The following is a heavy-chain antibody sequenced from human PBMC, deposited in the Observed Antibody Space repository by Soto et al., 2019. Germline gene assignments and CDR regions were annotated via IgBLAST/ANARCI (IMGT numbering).Heavy chain of an antibody. CDR2: ISSSGGII. CDR3: AREGSVSSSDYYAYYYGMDV. D-gene: IGHD3-10*01. V-gene: IGHV3-48*03. J-gene: IGHJ6*02. Sequence: GGSLRLSCAASGFTFSNYDINWVRQAPGKGPEWISHISSSGGIIYYADSVKGRFTTSRDNAKNSLYLQMNSLRGEDTAVYYCAREGSVSSSDYYAYYYGMDVWGQGTTVTVSS. CDR1: GFTFSNYD.